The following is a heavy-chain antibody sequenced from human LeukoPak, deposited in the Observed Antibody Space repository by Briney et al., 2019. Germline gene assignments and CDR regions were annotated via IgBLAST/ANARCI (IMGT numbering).Heavy chain of an antibody. J-gene: IGHJ5*02. CDR1: GESFSGYY. CDR3: ARGRLDCSGGSCYSPGFDP. Sequence: SETLSLTCAVYGESFSGYYWSWIRQPPGKGLEWIGEINHSGSTNYNPSLKSRVTISVDTSKNQFSLKLSSVTAADTAVYYCARGRLDCSGGSCYSPGFDPWGQGTLVTVSS. V-gene: IGHV4-34*01. CDR2: INHSGST. D-gene: IGHD2-15*01.